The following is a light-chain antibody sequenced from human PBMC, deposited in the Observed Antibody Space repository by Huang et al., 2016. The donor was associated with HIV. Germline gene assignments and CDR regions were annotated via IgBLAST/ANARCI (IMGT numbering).Light chain of an antibody. Sequence: IILTKSRATLSVSRGEGATLSCRASQSIGTNFAWYQQGPGQAPRLLVYGAFTRATCAPVRFSGSGSGTQFTLTLSSLQSVDFATYYCQHYSNWPPLTFGGGTKVDI. CDR3: QHYSNWPPLT. CDR2: GAF. V-gene: IGKV3-15*01. CDR1: QSIGTN. J-gene: IGKJ4*01.